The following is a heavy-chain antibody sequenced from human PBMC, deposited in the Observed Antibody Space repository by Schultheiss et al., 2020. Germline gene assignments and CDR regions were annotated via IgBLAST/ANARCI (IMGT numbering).Heavy chain of an antibody. J-gene: IGHJ4*02. CDR1: GFTFSTYW. V-gene: IGHV3-23*01. CDR3: ARGRTPGPYYFDY. D-gene: IGHD1-14*01. CDR2: ISGSGGST. Sequence: GGSLRLSCAASGFTFSTYWMHWVRQAPGKGLLWVSAISGSGGSTYYADSVKGRFTISRDNSKNTLYLQMNSLRAEDTAVYYCARGRTPGPYYFDYWGQGILVTVSS.